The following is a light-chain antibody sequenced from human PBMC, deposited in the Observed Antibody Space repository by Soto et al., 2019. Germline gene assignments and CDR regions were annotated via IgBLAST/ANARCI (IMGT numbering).Light chain of an antibody. CDR2: EVS. CDR1: SSDVGGYNY. Sequence: QAVVTQPASVSGSPGQSITISCTGTSSDVGGYNYVSWYQQHPGKAPKLMIYEVSNRPSGVSNRFSGSKSGNTASLTISGLQAEDEADYYCSSYTGSSTLVVFGGGTQLTVL. CDR3: SSYTGSSTLVV. V-gene: IGLV2-14*01. J-gene: IGLJ2*01.